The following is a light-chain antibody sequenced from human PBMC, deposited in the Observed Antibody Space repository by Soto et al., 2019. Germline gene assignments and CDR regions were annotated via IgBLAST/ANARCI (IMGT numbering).Light chain of an antibody. Sequence: DIQMTQSPSSLSGSAGDRVTITCRASQSISGYLNWYQQKPGKAPKVLMYGTSILQTGVSSRFSGSGSGTDFTLTINSLQPEEFATYYCQQSYSTPWTFGQGTKVEIK. CDR2: GTS. CDR3: QQSYSTPWT. J-gene: IGKJ1*01. CDR1: QSISGY. V-gene: IGKV1-39*01.